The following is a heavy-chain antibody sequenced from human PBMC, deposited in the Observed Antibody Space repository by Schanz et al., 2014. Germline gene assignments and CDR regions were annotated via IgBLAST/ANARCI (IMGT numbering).Heavy chain of an antibody. CDR3: ARPRFDYGEVDY. V-gene: IGHV3-33*01. CDR1: GFIFSNYG. CDR2: IWNNGVTK. Sequence: VKLVESGGGAVRPGGSLRLSCAASGFIFSNYGMHWVRQAPGKGLEWVAVIWNNGVTKYYADSVRGRFTISRDRFQNTLYLRMSSLRAEDTAVYYCARPRFDYGEVDYWGQGTLVTVSS. J-gene: IGHJ4*02. D-gene: IGHD4-17*01.